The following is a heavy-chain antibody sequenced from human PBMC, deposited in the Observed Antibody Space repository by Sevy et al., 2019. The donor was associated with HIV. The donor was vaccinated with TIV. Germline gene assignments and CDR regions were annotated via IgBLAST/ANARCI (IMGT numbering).Heavy chain of an antibody. CDR1: GFSLSGYG. J-gene: IGHJ3*02. V-gene: IGHV3-33*06. CDR3: VKGVYDFWSGRSDVFDI. CDR2: IWYDGSNK. Sequence: GGSLRLSCAASGFSLSGYGMHWVRQAPGKGLEWVAVIWYDGSNKEYADSVKGRFTISRDNSRNTLYLQMNSLRAEDTAVYYCVKGVYDFWSGRSDVFDIWGQGTKVTVSS. D-gene: IGHD3-3*01.